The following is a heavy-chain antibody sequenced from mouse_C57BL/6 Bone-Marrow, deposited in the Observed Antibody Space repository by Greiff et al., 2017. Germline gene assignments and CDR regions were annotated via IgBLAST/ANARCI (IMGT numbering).Heavy chain of an antibody. Sequence: EVKLMESGPGLAKPSQTLSLTCSVTGYSITSDYWNWIRKFPGNKLEYMGYISYSGSTYYNPSLKSRISITRDTSKNQYYLQLNSVTTEDTATYYCARYSVYAPYAMDYWGQGTSVTVSS. CDR3: ARYSVYAPYAMDY. J-gene: IGHJ4*01. CDR2: ISYSGST. D-gene: IGHD2-12*01. CDR1: GYSITSDY. V-gene: IGHV3-8*01.